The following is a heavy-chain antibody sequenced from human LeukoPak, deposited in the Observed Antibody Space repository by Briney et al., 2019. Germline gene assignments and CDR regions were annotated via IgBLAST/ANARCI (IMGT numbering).Heavy chain of an antibody. J-gene: IGHJ4*01. CDR3: ARNAYYSADY. CDR2: IYHSGST. Sequence: GSLRLSCAASGFTFTMFSMNWVRQPPGKGLEWIGEIYHSGSTNYNPSLKSRVTISVDKSKNQFSLKLSSVTAADTAVYYCARNAYYSADYWGRGTLVTVSS. V-gene: IGHV4-4*02. CDR1: GFTFTMFSM. D-gene: IGHD4/OR15-4a*01.